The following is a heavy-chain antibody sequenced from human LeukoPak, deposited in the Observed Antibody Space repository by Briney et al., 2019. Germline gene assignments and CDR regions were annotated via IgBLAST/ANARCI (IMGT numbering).Heavy chain of an antibody. J-gene: IGHJ4*02. CDR1: GGSSSGYS. CDR3: AVLRCSSSWAPDY. V-gene: IGHV4-59*03. D-gene: IGHD6-13*01. Sequence: SETLSLTCAVYGGSSSGYSWSWLRQPPGKGLEWVGYIYYSGSTNYNPSLKSRGAISVDTLKNQFSQKLSSVTAADTGGYYCAVLRCSSSWAPDYWGQGTLVTVSS. CDR2: IYYSGST.